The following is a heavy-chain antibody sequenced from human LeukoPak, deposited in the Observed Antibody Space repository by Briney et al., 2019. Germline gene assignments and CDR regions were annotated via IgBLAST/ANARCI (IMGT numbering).Heavy chain of an antibody. Sequence: GGSLRLSCAASGFTFSSYSMNWVRQAPGKGLEWVSPISSSGSYIYYADSVKGRFTISRDNAKNSLYLQMNSLRAEDTAVYYCARDYYDSSGQWYYFDYWGQGTLVTVSS. CDR2: ISSSGSYI. J-gene: IGHJ4*02. D-gene: IGHD3-22*01. V-gene: IGHV3-21*01. CDR3: ARDYYDSSGQWYYFDY. CDR1: GFTFSSYS.